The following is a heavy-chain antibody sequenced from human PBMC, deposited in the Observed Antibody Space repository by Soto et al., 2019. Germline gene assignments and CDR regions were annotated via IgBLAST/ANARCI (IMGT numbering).Heavy chain of an antibody. CDR2: ISGSRSLT. V-gene: IGHV3-21*01. CDR3: VRGDSRDY. Sequence: EAQLVESGGGLVKPGGSLRMSCAASGFTFSSFTLNWVRQAPGKGLEWLSSISGSRSLTYYADSVRGRFTISRDNAKNSLYLQMNSLRVEDTAVYYCVRGDSRDYWGQGTLVTVSS. J-gene: IGHJ4*02. CDR1: GFTFSSFT.